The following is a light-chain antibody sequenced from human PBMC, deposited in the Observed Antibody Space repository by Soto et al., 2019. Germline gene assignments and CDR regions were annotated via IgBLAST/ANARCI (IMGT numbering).Light chain of an antibody. CDR2: DNN. V-gene: IGLV1-51*01. CDR3: GTWDSSLSAAV. J-gene: IGLJ7*01. Sequence: QSVLTQPPSVSAAPGQKVTISCSGSSSNIGNNYVSWYQQLPGTAPKLLIYDNNKRPSGIPDRFSGSKSGTSATLGITGLQTGDEADYYCGTWDSSLSAAVFGGGTQRTV. CDR1: SSNIGNNY.